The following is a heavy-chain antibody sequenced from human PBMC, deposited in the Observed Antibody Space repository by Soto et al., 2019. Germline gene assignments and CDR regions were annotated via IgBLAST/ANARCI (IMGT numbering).Heavy chain of an antibody. Sequence: GGSLRLSCAASGFTVSSNYMSWVRQAPGKGLEWVSVIYSGGSTYYADSVKGRFTISRDNSKNTLYLQMNSLRAEDTAVYYCARGNSGYDGLVYYYYYDMDVWGQGTTVTVSS. CDR3: ARGNSGYDGLVYYYYYDMDV. CDR2: IYSGGST. J-gene: IGHJ6*02. CDR1: GFTVSSNY. V-gene: IGHV3-53*01. D-gene: IGHD5-12*01.